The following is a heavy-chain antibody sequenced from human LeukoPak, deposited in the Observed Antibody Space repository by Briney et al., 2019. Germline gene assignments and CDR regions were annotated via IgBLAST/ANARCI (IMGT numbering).Heavy chain of an antibody. D-gene: IGHD2-2*01. CDR1: GFTFSSCW. J-gene: IGHJ6*04. V-gene: IGHV3-7*03. CDR3: VRDGFDQLRYYGMDV. CDR2: IKQDGSEK. Sequence: PGGSLRLSCAASGFTFSSCWMSWVRQAPGKGLEWVANIKQDGSEKYYVDSVKGRFTISRDNAKNSLYLQMNSLRAEDTAVYYCVRDGFDQLRYYGMDVWGKGTTVTVSS.